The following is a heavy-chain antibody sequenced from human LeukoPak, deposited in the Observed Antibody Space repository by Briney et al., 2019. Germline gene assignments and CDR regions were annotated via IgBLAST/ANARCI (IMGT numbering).Heavy chain of an antibody. J-gene: IGHJ5*02. D-gene: IGHD4-17*01. CDR3: ARGLRNYGDYGLVGGWFDP. CDR1: GGSISSGGYY. Sequence: SQTLSLTCTVSGGSISSGGYYWSWIRQHPGKGLEWIGCIYYSGSTYYNPSLKSRVTISVDTSKNQFSLKLSSVTAADTAVYYCARGLRNYGDYGLVGGWFDPWGQGTLVTVSS. CDR2: IYYSGST. V-gene: IGHV4-31*03.